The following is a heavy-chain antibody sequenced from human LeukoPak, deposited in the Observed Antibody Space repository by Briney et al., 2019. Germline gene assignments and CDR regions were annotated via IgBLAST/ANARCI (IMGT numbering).Heavy chain of an antibody. CDR3: ARGTVTTGYFDY. Sequence: SETLSLTCTVSGGSISSYYWSWIRQPPGKGLEWIGYIYYSGSTNYNSSLRSRVTMSVDTSKNQFSLKLSFVTAADTAVYYCARGTVTTGYFDYWGQGNLVTVSS. D-gene: IGHD4-11*01. J-gene: IGHJ4*02. CDR2: IYYSGST. CDR1: GGSISSYY. V-gene: IGHV4-59*01.